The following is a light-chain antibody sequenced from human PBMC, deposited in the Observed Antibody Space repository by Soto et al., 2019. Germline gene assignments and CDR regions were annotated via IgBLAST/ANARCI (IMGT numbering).Light chain of an antibody. V-gene: IGKV2D-29*01. J-gene: IGKJ4*01. CDR3: MQSIQLPLT. Sequence: DIVMTQTPLSLSVTPGQPASISCKSSQSLLHSDGKTYLCWYLQKPGQPPQLLISEVSNPFSGVXDXXSGSGSGTDFTLKISRVEAEDVGIYYCMQSIQLPLTFGGGTRVEIK. CDR1: QSLLHSDGKTY. CDR2: EVS.